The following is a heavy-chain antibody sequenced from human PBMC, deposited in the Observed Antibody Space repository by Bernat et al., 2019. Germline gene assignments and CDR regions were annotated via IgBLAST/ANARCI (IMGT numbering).Heavy chain of an antibody. CDR1: GFTFSSYA. Sequence: QVQLVESGGGVVQPGRSLRLSCAASGFTFSSYAMHWVRQAPGKGLEWVAVIWYDGSNKYYADSVKGRFTISRDNSKNTLYLQMNSLRAEDTAVYYCARDRTTMVRGVTYAYYYGMDVWGQGTTVTVAS. V-gene: IGHV3-33*08. CDR3: ARDRTTMVRGVTYAYYYGMDV. D-gene: IGHD3-10*01. J-gene: IGHJ6*02. CDR2: IWYDGSNK.